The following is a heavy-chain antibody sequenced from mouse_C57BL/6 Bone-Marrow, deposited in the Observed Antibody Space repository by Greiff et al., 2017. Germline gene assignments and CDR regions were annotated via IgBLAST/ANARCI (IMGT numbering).Heavy chain of an antibody. CDR1: GFTFSSYT. J-gene: IGHJ2*01. D-gene: IGHD1-1*01. Sequence: EVMLVESGGGLVKPGVSLKLSCAASGFTFSSYTMSWVRQTPEKRLEWVATISGGGGNTYYPDSVKGRFTISRDNAKNTLYLQMSSLRSEDTALYYCARHNYYGTPAYFDYWGQGTTLTVSS. V-gene: IGHV5-9*01. CDR2: ISGGGGNT. CDR3: ARHNYYGTPAYFDY.